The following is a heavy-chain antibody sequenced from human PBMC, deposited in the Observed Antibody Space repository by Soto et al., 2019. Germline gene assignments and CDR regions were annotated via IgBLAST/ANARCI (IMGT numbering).Heavy chain of an antibody. J-gene: IGHJ4*02. CDR3: ARLQAAGPHY. V-gene: IGHV4-39*01. D-gene: IGHD6-13*01. CDR2: IFYDGYT. CDR1: GASISGRHYF. Sequence: QLQLQESGPGLVMPSETLSLTCTVSGASISGRHYFWGWIRQPPGKRLEWIGSIFYDGYTVYSPSLQSRVTISVDTSKNQFSLRLTSVAAAATAIYCCARLQAAGPHYWGPGTLFTVSS.